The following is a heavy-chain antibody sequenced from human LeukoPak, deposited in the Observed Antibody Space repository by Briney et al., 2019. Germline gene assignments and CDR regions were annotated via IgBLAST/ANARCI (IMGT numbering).Heavy chain of an antibody. J-gene: IGHJ4*02. CDR2: IYYSGNT. D-gene: IGHD2-2*02. CDR1: GGSVGSGGYY. Sequence: SETLSLTCTVSGGSVGSGGYYWSWIRQPPGKGLEWIGHIYYSGNTNYNPSLKSRVTISVDKSKNQFSLKLSSVTAADTAVYYCAREEGGYYTRWGQGTLVTVSS. CDR3: AREEGGYYTR. V-gene: IGHV4-61*08.